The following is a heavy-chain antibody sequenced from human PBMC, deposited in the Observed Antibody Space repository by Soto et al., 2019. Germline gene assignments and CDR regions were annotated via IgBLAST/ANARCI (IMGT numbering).Heavy chain of an antibody. CDR2: ISSNSTTI. CDR1: GFTFSSYS. V-gene: IGHV3-48*02. Sequence: GGSLRLSCASSGFTFSSYSMNWVRQAPGKGLEWVSYISSNSTTIYYADSVKGRFTVSRDNAKNSLYLQMNSLRDEDTAVYYCARRLMRDNYGIAVWGQRTTVTVSS. J-gene: IGHJ6*02. CDR3: ARRLMRDNYGIAV. D-gene: IGHD2-15*01.